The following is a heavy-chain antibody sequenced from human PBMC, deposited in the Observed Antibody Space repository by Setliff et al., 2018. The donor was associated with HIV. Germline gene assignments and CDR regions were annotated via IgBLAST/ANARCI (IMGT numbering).Heavy chain of an antibody. CDR2: IKQDGSEK. CDR3: ARNTDVDSVYRPFHI. Sequence: GSLRLSCVASGFTFSSNWLSWVRQAPGKGLEWVANIKQDGSEKYYADSVKGRFTISRDNAKNSLHLQMNSLRAEDTAVYYCARNTDVDSVYRPFHIWGQGTMVTVSS. J-gene: IGHJ3*02. D-gene: IGHD1-26*01. CDR1: GFTFSSNW. V-gene: IGHV3-7*03.